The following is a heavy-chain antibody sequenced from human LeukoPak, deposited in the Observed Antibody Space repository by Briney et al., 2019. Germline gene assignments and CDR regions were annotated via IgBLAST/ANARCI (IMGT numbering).Heavy chain of an antibody. CDR1: GFTFSSYW. D-gene: IGHD3-16*02. CDR2: INSDGSST. V-gene: IGHV3-74*01. J-gene: IGHJ4*02. CDR3: ARDWSYDYVWGSYRP. Sequence: PGGSLRLSCAASGFTFSSYWMHWVRQAPGKGLVWVSRINSDGSSTSYADSVKGRFTISRDNAKSTLYLQMNSLRAEDTAVYYCARDWSYDYVWGSYRPGGQGTLVTVSS.